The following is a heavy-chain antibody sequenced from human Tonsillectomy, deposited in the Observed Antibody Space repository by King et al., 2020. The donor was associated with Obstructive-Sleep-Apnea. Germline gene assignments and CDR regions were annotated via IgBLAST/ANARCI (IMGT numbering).Heavy chain of an antibody. D-gene: IGHD1-26*01. Sequence: VQLQPWGAGLLKPSETLSLTCAVYGGPFNGYYWSWIRQPPGKGLEWIGEINHSGTTNCNPSLKSRVTISVDTSKNQFSLRLTTVTAADTGVYYCAVGPLDYNCAMDVWGKGTTVTVSS. CDR3: AVGPLDYNCAMDV. V-gene: IGHV4-34*01. CDR1: GGPFNGYY. J-gene: IGHJ6*04. CDR2: INHSGTT.